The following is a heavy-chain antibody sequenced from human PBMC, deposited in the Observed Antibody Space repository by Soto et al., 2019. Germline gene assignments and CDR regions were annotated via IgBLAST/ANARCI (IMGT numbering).Heavy chain of an antibody. V-gene: IGHV1-2*02. CDR1: GYTFTVYY. CDR2: INPKSGGT. D-gene: IGHD1-26*01. Sequence: QVQLVQSGAEVKKPGASVNVSCKASGYTFTVYYMHWVRQAPGQGLEWMGWINPKSGGTMYPQKFQGRVTMAWDTSISTADMALTRLRSDDPAVYDCARVLAKGGGSAGFDDWGHVTMVTVSS. J-gene: IGHJ4*01. CDR3: ARVLAKGGGSAGFDD.